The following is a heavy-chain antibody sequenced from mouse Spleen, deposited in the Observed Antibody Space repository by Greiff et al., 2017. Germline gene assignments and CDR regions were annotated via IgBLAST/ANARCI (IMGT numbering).Heavy chain of an antibody. V-gene: IGHV1-54*01. CDR1: GYAFTNYL. CDR3: ARGGNSFAY. D-gene: IGHD2-1*01. Sequence: VQLVESGAELVRPGTSVKVSCKASGYAFTNYLIEWVKQRPGQGLEWIGVINPGSGGTNYNEKFKGKATLTADKSSSTAYMQLSSLTSDDSAVYFCARGGNSFAYWGQGTLVTVSA. J-gene: IGHJ3*01. CDR2: INPGSGGT.